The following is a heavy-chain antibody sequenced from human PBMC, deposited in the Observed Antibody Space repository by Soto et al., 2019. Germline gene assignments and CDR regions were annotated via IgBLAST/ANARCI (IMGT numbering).Heavy chain of an antibody. D-gene: IGHD3-10*01. CDR3: AREVRGVRWFDP. J-gene: IGHJ5*02. CDR1: GGSIGSGGYY. Sequence: QVQLQESGPGLVKPSQTLSLTCTVSGGSIGSGGYYWSWIRQHPGKGLEWIGYIYYSGSTYYNPSLKSRVTIAVDTSKNQFSLKLSSVTAADTAVYYCAREVRGVRWFDPWGQGTLVTVSS. CDR2: IYYSGST. V-gene: IGHV4-31*03.